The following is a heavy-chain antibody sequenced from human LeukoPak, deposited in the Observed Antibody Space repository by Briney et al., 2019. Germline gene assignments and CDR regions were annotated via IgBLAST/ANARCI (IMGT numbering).Heavy chain of an antibody. V-gene: IGHV1-8*01. Sequence: GASVKVSCKASVYTFTSYDINWVRQATGQGLEWMGWMNPNSGNTGYAQKFQGRVTMTRNTSISTAYMELSSLRSEDTAVYYCARGPQSYRYFDWFVVDCYGMDVWGQGTTVTVSS. CDR2: MNPNSGNT. CDR3: ARGPQSYRYFDWFVVDCYGMDV. D-gene: IGHD3-9*01. J-gene: IGHJ6*02. CDR1: VYTFTSYD.